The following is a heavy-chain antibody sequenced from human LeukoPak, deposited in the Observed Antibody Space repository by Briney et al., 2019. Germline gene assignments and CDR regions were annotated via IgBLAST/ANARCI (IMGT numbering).Heavy chain of an antibody. V-gene: IGHV3-23*01. D-gene: IGHD2-2*03. Sequence: GGSLRLSCAASGFTFSSYAMSWVRQAPGKGLEWVSAISGSGGSTYYADSVKGRFTISRDNSKNTLYLQMNSLRAEDTAVYYCARVDIVVVPAAMGRRYYYYYMDVWGKGTTVTVSS. J-gene: IGHJ6*03. CDR2: ISGSGGST. CDR3: ARVDIVVVPAAMGRRYYYYYMDV. CDR1: GFTFSSYA.